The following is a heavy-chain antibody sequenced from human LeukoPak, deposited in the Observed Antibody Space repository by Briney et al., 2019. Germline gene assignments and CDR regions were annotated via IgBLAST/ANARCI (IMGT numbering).Heavy chain of an antibody. J-gene: IGHJ3*02. CDR3: ARWELRAFDI. V-gene: IGHV4-4*07. CDR2: IYTSGST. CDR1: GGSISSYY. Sequence: KPSETLSLICTVSGGSISSYYWSWIRQPAGKGLEWIGRIYTSGSTNYYPSLKSRVTMSVDTSKNQFSLKLSSVTGADTAVYYCARWELRAFDIWGQGTMVTVSS. D-gene: IGHD1-26*01.